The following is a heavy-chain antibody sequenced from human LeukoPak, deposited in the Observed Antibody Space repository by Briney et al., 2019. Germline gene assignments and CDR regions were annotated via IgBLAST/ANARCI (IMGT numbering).Heavy chain of an antibody. Sequence: SVKVSCKASGGTFSSYGITWVRQAPGHGLEWMGGIIPIFGRTDNAQKFLGRVTITADESTSTAYMELSSLRSEDTAVYYCASGAFDFWRAYYFNYWGQGTLVTVSS. CDR3: ASGAFDFWRAYYFNY. V-gene: IGHV1-69*01. CDR2: IIPIFGRT. CDR1: GGTFSSYG. D-gene: IGHD3-3*01. J-gene: IGHJ4*02.